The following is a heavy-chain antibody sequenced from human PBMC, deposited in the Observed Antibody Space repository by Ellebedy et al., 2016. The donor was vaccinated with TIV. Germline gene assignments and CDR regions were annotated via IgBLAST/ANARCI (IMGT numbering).Heavy chain of an antibody. Sequence: PGGSLRLSCSASGFSFSSYAMHRVRQAPGKGLEWVAIISYDGSHRYYADSVKGRFTISRDISKNTLYLQMNSLRAEDTAVYYCAREHMTSTGSPLDYWGQGTLVTVSS. CDR3: AREHMTSTGSPLDY. D-gene: IGHD1-1*01. CDR1: GFSFSSYA. J-gene: IGHJ4*02. V-gene: IGHV3-30-3*01. CDR2: ISYDGSHR.